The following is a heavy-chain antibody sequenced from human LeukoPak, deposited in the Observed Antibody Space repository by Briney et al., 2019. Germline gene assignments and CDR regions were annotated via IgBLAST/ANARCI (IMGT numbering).Heavy chain of an antibody. CDR3: AKADLFGVAFDI. V-gene: IGHV3-23*01. D-gene: IGHD3-16*01. CDR1: GFTFSSYA. J-gene: IGHJ3*02. Sequence: GGSLRLSCAASGFTFSSYAVSWVRQAPGKGLEWVSAISGSGGSTYYADSVKGRFTISRDNSKNTLYLQMNSLRAEDTAVYYCAKADLFGVAFDIWGQGTMVTVSS. CDR2: ISGSGGST.